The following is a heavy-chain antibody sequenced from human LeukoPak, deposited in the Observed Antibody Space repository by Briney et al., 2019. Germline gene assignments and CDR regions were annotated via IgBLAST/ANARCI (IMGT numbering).Heavy chain of an antibody. CDR1: GYTFTSYD. Sequence: ASVKVSCKASGYTFTSYDINWVRQATGQGLEWMGWMNPNSGNTGYAQKFQGRVTMTRNTSISTAYMELSSLRSEDTAVYYCARDSSGWHPSDYWGQGTLVTVSS. CDR3: ARDSSGWHPSDY. CDR2: MNPNSGNT. J-gene: IGHJ4*02. V-gene: IGHV1-8*01. D-gene: IGHD6-19*01.